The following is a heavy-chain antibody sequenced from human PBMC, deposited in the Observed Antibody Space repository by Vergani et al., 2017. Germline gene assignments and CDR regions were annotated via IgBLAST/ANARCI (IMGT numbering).Heavy chain of an antibody. J-gene: IGHJ5*02. V-gene: IGHV4-4*07. CDR1: GGSISSYY. Sequence: QVQLQESGPGLVKPSETLSLTCTVSGGSISSYYWSWIRQPAGKGLEWIGRIYTSGSTNYNPSLKSRVTMSVDTSKNQFSLKLSSVTAADTAVYYCARDDGGYLYDFWCGDGALNWFDPWGQGTLVTVSS. CDR2: IYTSGST. D-gene: IGHD3-3*01. CDR3: ARDDGGYLYDFWCGDGALNWFDP.